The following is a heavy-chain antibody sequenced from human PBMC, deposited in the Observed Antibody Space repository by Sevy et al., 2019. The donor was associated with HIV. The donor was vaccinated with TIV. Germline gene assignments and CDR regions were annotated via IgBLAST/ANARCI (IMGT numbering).Heavy chain of an antibody. D-gene: IGHD2-21*01. J-gene: IGHJ5*02. V-gene: IGHV4-59*01. CDR2: MSYSGST. CDR3: ARMSDSASAPGSWFDP. Sequence: SETLSLTCTVSGGSISSYYWSWVRQPPGKGLEWVAYMSYSGSTNYSPSLKSGLTISIDTSTNHFSLKRMAVTAADTAVYYCARMSDSASAPGSWFDPWGQGTLVTVSS. CDR1: GGSISSYY.